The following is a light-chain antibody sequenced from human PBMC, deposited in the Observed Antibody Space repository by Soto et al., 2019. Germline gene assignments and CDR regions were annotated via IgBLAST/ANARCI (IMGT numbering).Light chain of an antibody. CDR2: DAS. CDR1: QAISDN. V-gene: IGKV3-15*01. J-gene: IGKJ1*01. CDR3: QQYDNLLTGT. Sequence: IVMTQSPATLSVSPGERATLSCRASQAISDNLAWYQHKPGQPPRLLIYDASTRATGIPARFSGGGSGTEFTLTIRSLQSEDFAVYYCQQYDNLLTGTFGQGTKVEI.